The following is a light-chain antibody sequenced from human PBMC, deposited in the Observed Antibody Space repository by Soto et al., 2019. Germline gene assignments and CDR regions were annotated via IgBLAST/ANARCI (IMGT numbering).Light chain of an antibody. Sequence: DTVSAQSPGTRRWSPGDRDTLSCRASQSVSSSYLAWYQQKPGQAPRLLIYGASTRATGIPDRFSGDGSVTHFTLTISRLEAEDFVMYYCQQYGSSPIPFGQGTRLEIK. V-gene: IGKV3-20*01. CDR3: QQYGSSPIP. CDR1: QSVSSSY. J-gene: IGKJ5*01. CDR2: GAS.